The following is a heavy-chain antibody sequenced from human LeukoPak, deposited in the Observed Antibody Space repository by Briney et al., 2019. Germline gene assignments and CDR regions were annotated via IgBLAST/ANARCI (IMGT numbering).Heavy chain of an antibody. D-gene: IGHD3-10*01. CDR3: ARDGSGSFLRWFDP. V-gene: IGHV3-30*04. CDR1: GFTFSSYA. J-gene: IGHJ5*02. CDR2: ISYDGSKK. Sequence: GGSLRLSCAASGFTFSSYAMHWVRQAPGKGLEWVAVISYDGSKKYYADSVKGRFTISRDNSKNTLYLQMNSLRAEDTAVYYCARDGSGSFLRWFDPWGQGTLVTVSS.